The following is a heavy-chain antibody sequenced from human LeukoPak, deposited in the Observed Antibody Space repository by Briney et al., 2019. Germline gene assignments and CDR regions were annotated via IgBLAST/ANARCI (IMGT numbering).Heavy chain of an antibody. V-gene: IGHV3-30*18. CDR3: AKRGRGDYGDYGSDY. D-gene: IGHD4-17*01. CDR1: GFTFSSYG. J-gene: IGHJ4*02. Sequence: GGSLRLSCAASGFTFSSYGMHWVRQAPGKGLEWVAVISYDGSNKYYADSVKGRFTISRDNSKNTLYLQMNSLRAEDTAVYYCAKRGRGDYGDYGSDYWGQGILVTVSS. CDR2: ISYDGSNK.